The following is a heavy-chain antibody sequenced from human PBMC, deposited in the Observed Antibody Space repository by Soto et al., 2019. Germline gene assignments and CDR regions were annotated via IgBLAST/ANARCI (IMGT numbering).Heavy chain of an antibody. CDR3: ARGSLNAVWYFDL. CDR2: ISNRGAA. J-gene: IGHJ2*01. CDR1: GGSISRNSNR. Sequence: QVQLQESGPGLVKPSQTLSLTCSVSGGSISRNSNRWSWIRQHPGQGLEWVGYISNRGAAYYNPSLTSRVAISADTSKNQFSLNLNSVTAADTAMYYCARGSLNAVWYFDLWGRGTQVTVSS. D-gene: IGHD2-8*01. V-gene: IGHV4-31*03.